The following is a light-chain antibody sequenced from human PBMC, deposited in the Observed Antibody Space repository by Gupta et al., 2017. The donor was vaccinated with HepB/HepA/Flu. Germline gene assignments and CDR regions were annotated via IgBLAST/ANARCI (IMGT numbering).Light chain of an antibody. Sequence: QSVLTQPPSVSGAPGQRVTISCTGSSSNIGAGYDVHWYQQLPGTAPKLLIDGNSNRPSGVPDRCSCYKSGTSASPAITGLQAEDEADDYCQSYDSSLRGGVFGTGTKVTVL. CDR2: GNS. CDR1: SSNIGAGYD. CDR3: QSYDSSLRGGV. J-gene: IGLJ1*01. V-gene: IGLV1-40*01.